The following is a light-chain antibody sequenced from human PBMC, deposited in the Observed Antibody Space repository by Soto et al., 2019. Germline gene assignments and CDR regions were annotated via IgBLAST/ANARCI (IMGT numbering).Light chain of an antibody. CDR1: SSDVGSYNY. CDR2: EVS. CDR3: SSYTRDTTLI. V-gene: IGLV2-14*01. J-gene: IGLJ2*01. Sequence: QSALTQPASVTGSPGQSITISCTGTSSDVGSYNYVSWYQQHPGKAPKLLISEVSNRPSGVSDRFSGSKSGNTASLTISGLQAEDESDYYCSSYTRDTTLIFGGGTKLTVL.